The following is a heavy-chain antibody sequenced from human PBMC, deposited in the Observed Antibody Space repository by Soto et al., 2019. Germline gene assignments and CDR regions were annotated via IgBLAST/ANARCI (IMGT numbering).Heavy chain of an antibody. CDR2: ISYDGSNK. V-gene: IGHV3-30*03. J-gene: IGHJ4*02. CDR3: AIPVTLVRGVTLDY. CDR1: GFTFSTYG. Sequence: GGSLRLSCAASGFTFSTYGLHWVRQAPGKGLEWVAVISYDGSNKYYGDSVKGRFTISRDNSKNILYLQMNSLRAEDTAVYYCAIPVTLVRGVTLDYWGQGTLVTVSS. D-gene: IGHD3-10*01.